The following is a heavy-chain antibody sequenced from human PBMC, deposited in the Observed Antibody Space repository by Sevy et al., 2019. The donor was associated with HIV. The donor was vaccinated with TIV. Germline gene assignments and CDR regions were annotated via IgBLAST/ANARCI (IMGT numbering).Heavy chain of an antibody. CDR2: IYSGGST. CDR3: ARDLRDCSGFGIYKGVMDV. CDR1: GFTVSSNY. D-gene: IGHD5-12*01. J-gene: IGHJ6*02. V-gene: IGHV3-53*01. Sequence: GGSLRLSCAASGFTVSSNYMSWVRQAPGKGLEWVSVIYSGGSTYYADSVKGRFTISRDNSKNTLYLQMNSLRAEDTAVYYCARDLRDCSGFGIYKGVMDVWGQGTTVTVSS.